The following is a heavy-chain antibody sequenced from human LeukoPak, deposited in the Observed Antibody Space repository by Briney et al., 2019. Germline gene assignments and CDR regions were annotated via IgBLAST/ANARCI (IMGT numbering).Heavy chain of an antibody. CDR3: ARAPPGEWLLPAYYFAH. CDR1: AGSISSGGYD. D-gene: IGHD3-22*01. J-gene: IGHJ4*02. V-gene: IGHV4-31*03. CDR2: VDDSGST. Sequence: SETLSLTCTVSAGSISSGGYDWSWIRQHPGNGLEWIGYVDDSGSTYYNPSLKSRFTITVQTSKNQCSRKLSTVTAADTASDYCARAPPGEWLLPAYYFAHWGQGTLVTASS.